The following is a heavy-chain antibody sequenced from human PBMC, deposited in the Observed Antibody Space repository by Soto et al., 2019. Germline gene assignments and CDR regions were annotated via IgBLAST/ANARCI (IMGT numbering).Heavy chain of an antibody. V-gene: IGHV3-30-3*01. CDR1: GFTFSSYA. Sequence: GGSLRLSCAASGFTFSSYAMHWVRQAPGKGLEWVAVISYDGSNKYYADSVKGRFTISRDNSKNTLYLQMNSLRAEDTAVYYCASVYYGDYGVNADYWGQGTLVTVSS. D-gene: IGHD4-17*01. J-gene: IGHJ4*02. CDR3: ASVYYGDYGVNADY. CDR2: ISYDGSNK.